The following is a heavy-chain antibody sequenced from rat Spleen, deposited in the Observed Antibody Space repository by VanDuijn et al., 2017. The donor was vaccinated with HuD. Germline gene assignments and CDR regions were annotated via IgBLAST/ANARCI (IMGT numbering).Heavy chain of an antibody. D-gene: IGHD1-11*01. CDR2: ISYDGSST. CDR3: TTDYGGPRDFFDY. Sequence: EVQLVESGGGLVQPGRSMKLSCAASGFTFSNYDMAWVRQAPTKGLEWVASISYDGSSTYYRDSVKGRFTISRDNAKSTLYLQMDSLRSEDTATYYCTTDYGGPRDFFDYWGQGVMVTVSS. CDR1: GFTFSNYD. J-gene: IGHJ2*01. V-gene: IGHV5-20*01.